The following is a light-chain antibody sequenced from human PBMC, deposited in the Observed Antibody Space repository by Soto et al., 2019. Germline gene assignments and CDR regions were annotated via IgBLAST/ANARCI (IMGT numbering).Light chain of an antibody. CDR1: QSVGRD. V-gene: IGKV3-15*01. CDR3: QQYNTWPPT. CDR2: VAS. Sequence: EIVMTQSPATLSVSPGAGATLSCRASQSVGRDLAWYQQKPGQAPRLLIYVASTRATGIPARFTGSGSGTEFTLAINSLQSEGFAVYWCQQYNTWPPTFGPETTVDIK. J-gene: IGKJ3*01.